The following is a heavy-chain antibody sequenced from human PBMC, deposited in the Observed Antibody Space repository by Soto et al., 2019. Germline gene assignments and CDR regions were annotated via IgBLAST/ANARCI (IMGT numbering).Heavy chain of an antibody. Sequence: SEILSLTCTVSGGSISSGGYYWSWIRQHPGKGLEWIGYIYYSGSTYYNPSLKSRVTISVDTSKNQFSLKLSSVTAADTAVYYCARCLRPRDILTGYPNFDYWGQGTLVTVSS. J-gene: IGHJ4*02. D-gene: IGHD3-9*01. CDR1: GGSISSGGYY. V-gene: IGHV4-31*03. CDR2: IYYSGST. CDR3: ARCLRPRDILTGYPNFDY.